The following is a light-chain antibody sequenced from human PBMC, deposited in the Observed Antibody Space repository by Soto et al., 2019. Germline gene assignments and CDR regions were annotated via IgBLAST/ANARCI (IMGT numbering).Light chain of an antibody. CDR3: QKYNSASWT. CDR2: GAS. J-gene: IGKJ1*01. Sequence: EIVMTQSPATLSVSPGERATLSSRASQSVSSNLAWYQQKPGQAPRLLIYGASTRATGIPARFSGSGSGTEFTLTISSLQPEDVATYYCQKYNSASWTFGQGTKVDI. CDR1: QSVSSN. V-gene: IGKV3-15*01.